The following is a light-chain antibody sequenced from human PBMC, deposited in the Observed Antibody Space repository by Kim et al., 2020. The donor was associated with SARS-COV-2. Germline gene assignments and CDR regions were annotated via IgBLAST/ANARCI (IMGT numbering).Light chain of an antibody. V-gene: IGLV3-19*01. Sequence: SSELTQDPAVSVALGQTVRITCQGDSLRTYYATWYQQKPGQAPILPLYADSDRPPGIPDRFSGSSPGDTASLTITGARAEDEADYFCNPRDSSGHQRVFG. J-gene: IGLJ3*02. CDR2: ADS. CDR3: NPRDSSGHQRV. CDR1: SLRTYY.